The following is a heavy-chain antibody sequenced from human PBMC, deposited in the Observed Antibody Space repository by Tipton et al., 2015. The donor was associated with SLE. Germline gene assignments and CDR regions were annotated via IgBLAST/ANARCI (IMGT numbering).Heavy chain of an antibody. CDR1: GFTFSSYE. CDR3: AREQTSSATGFDY. D-gene: IGHD6-25*01. V-gene: IGHV3-48*03. Sequence: GSLRLSCAASGFTFSSYEMNWVRQAPGKGLEWVSYISNSGNSVYYADSVKGRFTISRDNGKNSVYLQMNSLRAEDTALYYCAREQTSSATGFDYWGQGTLVTVSS. CDR2: ISNSGNSV. J-gene: IGHJ4*02.